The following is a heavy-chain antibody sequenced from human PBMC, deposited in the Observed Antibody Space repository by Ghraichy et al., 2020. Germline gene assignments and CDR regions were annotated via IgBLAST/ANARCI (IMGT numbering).Heavy chain of an antibody. J-gene: IGHJ4*02. CDR3: ARDLKYSSSWYDY. V-gene: IGHV3-21*01. Sequence: GGSLRLSCAASGFTFSSYSMNWVRQAPGKGLEWVSSISSSSSYIYYADSVRGRFTISRDNAKNSLYLQMNSLRAEDTAVYYCARDLKYSSSWYDYWGQGTLVTVSS. CDR2: ISSSSSYI. D-gene: IGHD6-13*01. CDR1: GFTFSSYS.